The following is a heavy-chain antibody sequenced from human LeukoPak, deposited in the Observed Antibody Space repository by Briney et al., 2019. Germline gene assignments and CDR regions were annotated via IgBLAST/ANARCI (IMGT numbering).Heavy chain of an antibody. CDR1: GFSVSNNG. CDR2: ISGNSDVT. V-gene: IGHV3-23*01. J-gene: IGHJ4*02. CDR3: AKDVCTSPRCLLYFDS. Sequence: SGGSLRLSCAAAGFSVSNNGISWVRQAPGKRLEWVSGISGNSDVTWYADSVKGRFTISRDNSKNVLYLQMDHLRAEDTAVYSCAKDVCTSPRCLLYFDSWGQGTLVTVSS. D-gene: IGHD2-8*01.